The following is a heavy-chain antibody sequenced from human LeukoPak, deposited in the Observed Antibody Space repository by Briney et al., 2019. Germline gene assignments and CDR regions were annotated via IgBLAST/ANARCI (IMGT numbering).Heavy chain of an antibody. V-gene: IGHV3-23*01. D-gene: IGHD2-15*01. CDR1: CA. CDR3: AKLCSGGSCYWNY. J-gene: IGHJ4*02. Sequence: CALRWVRQSPGKGLEWVSPISASGRTTDYADSVKGRFTISRNNSKNTVYLQMNSLRAEDTAVYYCAKLCSGGSCYWNYWGQGTLVTVSS. CDR2: ISASGRTT.